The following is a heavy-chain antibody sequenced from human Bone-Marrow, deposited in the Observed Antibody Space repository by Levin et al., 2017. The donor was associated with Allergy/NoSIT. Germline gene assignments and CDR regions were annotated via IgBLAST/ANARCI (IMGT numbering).Heavy chain of an antibody. J-gene: IGHJ5*02. CDR3: ARGSAIYCGSTSCYSWFDP. D-gene: IGHD2-2*01. Sequence: ASVKVSCKTTGYTFTSYGISWVRQAPGQGLEWMGWSSAYRGNTNYAQKFQGRVTMTTDTSTSTAYLELRSLRSDDTAVYYCARGSAIYCGSTSCYSWFDPWGQGTLVTVSS. CDR2: SSAYRGNT. CDR1: GYTFTSYG. V-gene: IGHV1-18*01.